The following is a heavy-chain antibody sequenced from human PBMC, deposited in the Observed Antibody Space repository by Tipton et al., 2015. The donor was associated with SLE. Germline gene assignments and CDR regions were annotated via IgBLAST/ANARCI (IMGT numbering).Heavy chain of an antibody. V-gene: IGHV4-38-2*01. CDR2: IYHSGST. D-gene: IGHD6-6*01. J-gene: IGHJ3*02. CDR3: ARSRSPSIAARQGAFDI. CDR1: GYSISSGYY. Sequence: TLSLTCAVSGYSISSGYYWGWIRQPPGKGLEWIGSIYHSGSTYYNPSLKSRVTISVDTSKNQFSLKLSSVTAADTAVYYCARSRSPSIAARQGAFDIWGQGTMVTVSS.